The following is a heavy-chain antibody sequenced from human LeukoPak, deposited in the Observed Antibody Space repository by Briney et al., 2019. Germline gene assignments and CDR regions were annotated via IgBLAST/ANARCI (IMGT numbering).Heavy chain of an antibody. Sequence: PGGSLRLSCAASGFTFSSYSMNWVRQAPGKGLEWVSSISTSSTYIYYADSVKGRFTISRDNAKNSLYLQMNSLRAEDTAVYYCARETAMVTNYYYYYGMDVWGQGTTVTVSS. V-gene: IGHV3-21*01. CDR3: ARETAMVTNYYYYYGMDV. CDR1: GFTFSSYS. CDR2: ISTSSTYI. D-gene: IGHD5-18*01. J-gene: IGHJ6*02.